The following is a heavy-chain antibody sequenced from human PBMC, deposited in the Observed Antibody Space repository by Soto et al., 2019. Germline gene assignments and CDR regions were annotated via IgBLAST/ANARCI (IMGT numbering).Heavy chain of an antibody. D-gene: IGHD2-15*01. CDR2: ISYDADSE. Sequence: QVQLVESGGGVVQPGRSLRLSCAASGFTFSHYALHWVRQAPGKGLEWVAVISYDADSEYYADSVKGRFTISRDNSKNTLHLQMNDLRPDDTAVYYCAKDLPSIAETPHAMDVWGPGTTVTVSS. J-gene: IGHJ6*02. V-gene: IGHV3-30*18. CDR3: AKDLPSIAETPHAMDV. CDR1: GFTFSHYA.